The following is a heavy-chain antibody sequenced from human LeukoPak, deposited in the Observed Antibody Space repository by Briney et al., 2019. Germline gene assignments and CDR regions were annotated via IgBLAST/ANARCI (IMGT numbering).Heavy chain of an antibody. CDR2: ISWDGGST. CDR3: AKDSSNWAFDY. J-gene: IGHJ4*02. CDR1: GFTFDDYT. Sequence: PGGSLRLSCAASGFTFDDYTMHWVRQAPGKGLEWVSLISWDGGSTYYADSVKGRFTTSRDNSKNSLYLQMNSLRTEDTALYYCAKDSSNWAFDYWGQGTLVTVSS. D-gene: IGHD1-1*01. V-gene: IGHV3-43*01.